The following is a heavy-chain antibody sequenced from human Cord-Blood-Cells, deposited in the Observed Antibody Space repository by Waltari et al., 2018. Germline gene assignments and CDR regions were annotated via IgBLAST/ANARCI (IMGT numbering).Heavy chain of an antibody. D-gene: IGHD4-17*01. CDR1: GGSISSYY. J-gene: IGHJ4*02. CDR2: IYYSGST. Sequence: QVQLQESGPGLVKPSETLSLTCTVSGGSISSYYWSWIRQPPGKGLEWIGYIYYSGSTNNTPYLKSRVTISVDTSKNQFSLKLSSVTAADTAVYYCARGSTVVNFDYWGQGTLVTVSS. CDR3: ARGSTVVNFDY. V-gene: IGHV4-59*01.